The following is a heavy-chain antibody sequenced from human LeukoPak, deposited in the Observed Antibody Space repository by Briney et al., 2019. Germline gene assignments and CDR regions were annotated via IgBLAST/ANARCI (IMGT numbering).Heavy chain of an antibody. CDR1: GGSISSGSYY. V-gene: IGHV4-61*02. CDR2: IYTSGST. CDR3: ARDRPNYDFWSGYPYGDAFDI. Sequence: SETLSLTCTVSGGSISSGSYYWSWIRQPAGKGLEWIGRIYTSGSTNYNPSLKSRVTISVDTSKNHFSLKLSSVTAADTAVYYCARDRPNYDFWSGYPYGDAFDIWGQGTMVTVSS. D-gene: IGHD3-3*01. J-gene: IGHJ3*02.